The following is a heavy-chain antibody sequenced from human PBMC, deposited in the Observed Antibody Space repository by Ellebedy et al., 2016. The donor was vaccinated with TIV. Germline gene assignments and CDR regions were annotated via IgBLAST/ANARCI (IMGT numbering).Heavy chain of an antibody. V-gene: IGHV1-46*01. D-gene: IGHD3-22*01. CDR2: IHPSSGST. CDR1: GYTFTRNY. Sequence: ASVQVSCKASGYTFTRNYMHGVRQAPGQGLEWMGIIHPSSGSTSYAQRFQGRVTLTRDTSTSTVYMELSSLRSEDTDVYYCARIASGGYYNDWGQGTLVTVSS. CDR3: ARIASGGYYND. J-gene: IGHJ4*02.